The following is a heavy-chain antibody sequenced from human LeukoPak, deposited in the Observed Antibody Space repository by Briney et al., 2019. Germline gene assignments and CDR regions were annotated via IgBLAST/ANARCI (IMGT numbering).Heavy chain of an antibody. CDR2: IVPIFVTA. Sequence: SVKVSCKASGGTFSSYAISWVRQAPGQGLEWMGGIVPIFVTANNAQKFQGRVTITADKSTSTAYMELSSLRSEDTAVYYCARDLRRIAAAGRRENWFDPWGQGTLVTVSS. CDR3: ARDLRRIAAAGRRENWFDP. D-gene: IGHD6-13*01. CDR1: GGTFSSYA. J-gene: IGHJ5*02. V-gene: IGHV1-69*06.